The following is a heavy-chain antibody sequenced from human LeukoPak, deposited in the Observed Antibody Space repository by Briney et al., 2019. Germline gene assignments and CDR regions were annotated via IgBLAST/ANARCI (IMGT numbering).Heavy chain of an antibody. CDR2: IKQDGSEK. CDR1: GFTFSSYW. Sequence: QPGGSLRLSCAASGFTFSSYWMSWVRQAPGKGLEWVANIKQDGSEKYYVDSVKGRFTISRDNAKNSLYLQMNSLRAEDTAAYYCARTWIQLWSPLDYWGQGTLVTVSS. V-gene: IGHV3-7*01. CDR3: ARTWIQLWSPLDY. D-gene: IGHD5-18*01. J-gene: IGHJ4*02.